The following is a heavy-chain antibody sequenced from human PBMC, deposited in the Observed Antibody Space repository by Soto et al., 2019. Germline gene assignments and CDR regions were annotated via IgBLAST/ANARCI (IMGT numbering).Heavy chain of an antibody. CDR3: AREPAKNYYDSSGYHDAFDI. CDR2: IIPIFGTA. D-gene: IGHD3-22*01. Sequence: ASVKVSCRASGGTFSSYAISWVRQAPGQGLEWMGGIIPIFGTANYAQKFQGRVTITADKSTSTAYMELSSLRSEDTAVYYCAREPAKNYYDSSGYHDAFDIWGQGTMVTVSS. CDR1: GGTFSSYA. J-gene: IGHJ3*02. V-gene: IGHV1-69*06.